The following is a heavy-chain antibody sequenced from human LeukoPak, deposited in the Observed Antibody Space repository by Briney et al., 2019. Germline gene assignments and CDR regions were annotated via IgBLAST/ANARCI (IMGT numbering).Heavy chain of an antibody. D-gene: IGHD3-3*01. CDR1: GFTFDDYA. CDR3: ARLGDFCSGYCFDY. V-gene: IGHV3-9*01. J-gene: IGHJ4*02. CDR2: ISWNSGSI. Sequence: PVGSLRLSGAASGFTFDDYAMHWVRQAPGKGLEWVSGISWNSGSIGYADSVKGRFTISRANAKNSLYLQMNSLRAEDTAVYYCARLGDFCSGYCFDYWGQGTLVTVSS.